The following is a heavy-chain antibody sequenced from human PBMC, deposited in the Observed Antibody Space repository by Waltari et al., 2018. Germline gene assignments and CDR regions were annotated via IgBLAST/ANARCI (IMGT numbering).Heavy chain of an antibody. CDR2: GNCSGST. V-gene: IGHV4-31*03. D-gene: IGHD1-26*01. Sequence: QVQLQESGPGLVKPSQTLSLTCTVSGGSISSGGYYWSWIRQHPGKGLAWIGYGNCSGSTYYNPALKSRATISVDTSKNQSSLNVSSVTAAYTAVYYCARDTIVGATGHKGGAFDIWGQGTMVTVSS. J-gene: IGHJ3*02. CDR3: ARDTIVGATGHKGGAFDI. CDR1: GGSISSGGYY.